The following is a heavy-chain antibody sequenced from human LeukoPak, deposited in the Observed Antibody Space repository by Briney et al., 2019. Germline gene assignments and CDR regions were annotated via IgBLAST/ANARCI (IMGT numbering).Heavy chain of an antibody. CDR1: GGSISSSSYY. CDR2: IYYSGST. V-gene: IGHV4-39*01. Sequence: SSETLSLTCTVSGGSISSSSYYWGWIRQPPGKGLEWIGSIYYSGSTYYNPSLKSRVTISVDTSKNQFSLKLSSVTAADTAVYYCASHPYSSSWHRGSGYLSIDYWGQGTLVTVSS. CDR3: ASHPYSSSWHRGSGYLSIDY. J-gene: IGHJ4*02. D-gene: IGHD6-13*01.